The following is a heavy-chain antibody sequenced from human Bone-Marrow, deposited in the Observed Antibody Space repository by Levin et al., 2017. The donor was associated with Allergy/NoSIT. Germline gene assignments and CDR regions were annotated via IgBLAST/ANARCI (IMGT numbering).Heavy chain of an antibody. CDR3: ARDRGYTGDRQVHYYGMDG. Sequence: SETLSLTCTVSGGSISSYYWSWIRQPPGKGLEWIGYIYYSGSTNYNPSLKSRVTISVDTSKNQFSLKLSSVTAADTAVYYCARDRGYTGDRQVHYYGMDGWGQGTTVTVSS. J-gene: IGHJ6*02. CDR1: GGSISSYY. V-gene: IGHV4-59*01. CDR2: IYYSGST. D-gene: IGHD5-12*01.